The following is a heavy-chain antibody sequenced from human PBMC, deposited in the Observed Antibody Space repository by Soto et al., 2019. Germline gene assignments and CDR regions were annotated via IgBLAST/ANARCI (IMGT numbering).Heavy chain of an antibody. CDR2: IYYSGST. Sequence: SETLSLTCTVSGGSISRDYWSWIRQPPGKGLEWIGYIYYSGSTNYNPSLKSRVTISMDKSKNQFSLNLSSVTAADTAVYYCARDRRTNYYVPNFVWGQGTTVTVSS. CDR3: ARDRRTNYYVPNFV. CDR1: GGSISRDY. V-gene: IGHV4-59*12. J-gene: IGHJ6*02. D-gene: IGHD3-10*02.